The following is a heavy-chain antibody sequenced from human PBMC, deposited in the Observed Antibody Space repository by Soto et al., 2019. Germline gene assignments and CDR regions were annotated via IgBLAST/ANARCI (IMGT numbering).Heavy chain of an antibody. CDR3: ATSGVATGFDF. Sequence: EVQLVESGGGLVKPGGSLRLTCAASEMTFRNYSMNWVRQAPGKGLEWVSSISSGGSYIYYADSGKDRFTISRDNAKNSLFLQMTSLRAEDTAVYYCATSGVATGFDFWGQGTLVTVSS. V-gene: IGHV3-21*06. CDR1: EMTFRNYS. CDR2: ISSGGSYI. J-gene: IGHJ4*02. D-gene: IGHD5-12*01.